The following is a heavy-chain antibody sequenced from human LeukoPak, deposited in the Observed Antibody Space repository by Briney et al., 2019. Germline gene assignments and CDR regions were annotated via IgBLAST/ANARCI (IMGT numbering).Heavy chain of an antibody. J-gene: IGHJ3*02. D-gene: IGHD6-13*01. CDR2: ISAYNGNT. Sequence: ASVKVSCKASGYTFTSYGISWVRQAPGQGLEWMGWISAYNGNTNYAQKLQGRVTMTTDTSTSTAYMELRSLRSDDTAVYYCARDSSSWYFSHSFDIWGQGTMVTVSS. CDR3: ARDSSSWYFSHSFDI. CDR1: GYTFTSYG. V-gene: IGHV1-18*01.